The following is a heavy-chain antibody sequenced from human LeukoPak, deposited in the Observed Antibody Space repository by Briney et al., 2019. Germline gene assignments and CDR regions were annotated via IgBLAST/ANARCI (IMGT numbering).Heavy chain of an antibody. Sequence: GGSLRLSCAASGFAFSSYWMLWVRQVPGKGLVWLSRINGDGSITTYADSVKGRFTISRDNAKSILYLQMNSLRAEDTGIYYCSRSQFDYWGQGILVTVSS. CDR1: GFAFSSYW. J-gene: IGHJ4*02. CDR2: INGDGSIT. CDR3: SRSQFDY. V-gene: IGHV3-74*01.